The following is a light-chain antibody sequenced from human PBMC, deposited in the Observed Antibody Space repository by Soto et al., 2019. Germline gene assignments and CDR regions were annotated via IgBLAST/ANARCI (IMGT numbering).Light chain of an antibody. CDR2: EVI. CDR1: SSDVGSYNR. CDR3: YSYTSSSTYV. V-gene: IGLV2-18*02. J-gene: IGLJ1*01. Sequence: QSVLPQPPSVTGSPGQSVTISCTGTSSDVGSYNRVSWYKQPPGAAPKLVIYEVIHRPSGVPDRFSGSKSGNTASLTISGLQAEDEADFYCYSYTSSSTYVFGTGTKVTVL.